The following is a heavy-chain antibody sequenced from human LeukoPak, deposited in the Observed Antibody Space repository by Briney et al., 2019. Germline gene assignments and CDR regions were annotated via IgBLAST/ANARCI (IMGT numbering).Heavy chain of an antibody. Sequence: ASVKVSCKASGYTFTSYGISWVRQAPGQGLEWMGWISAYNGNTNYAQKLQGRVTMTRDTSISTAYMELSRLRSDDTAVYYCARVYGDYGRYFDYWGQGTLVTVSX. CDR1: GYTFTSYG. CDR3: ARVYGDYGRYFDY. V-gene: IGHV1-18*01. CDR2: ISAYNGNT. J-gene: IGHJ4*02. D-gene: IGHD4-17*01.